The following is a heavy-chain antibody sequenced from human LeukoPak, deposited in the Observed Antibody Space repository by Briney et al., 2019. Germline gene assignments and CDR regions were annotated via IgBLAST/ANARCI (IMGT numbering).Heavy chain of an antibody. Sequence: GASVKVSCKASGYTFTSYYMHWVRQAPGQGLEWMGIINPSGGSTSYAQKFQGRVTMTRDMSTTTDYMELSSLRSEDTAVYYCARDNSIGGRGWWFDPWGQGTLVTVSS. CDR1: GYTFTSYY. V-gene: IGHV1-46*01. D-gene: IGHD4-23*01. CDR2: INPSGGST. CDR3: ARDNSIGGRGWWFDP. J-gene: IGHJ5*02.